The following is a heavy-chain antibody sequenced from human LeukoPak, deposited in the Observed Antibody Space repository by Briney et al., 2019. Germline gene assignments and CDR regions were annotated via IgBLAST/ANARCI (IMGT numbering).Heavy chain of an antibody. Sequence: PGGSLRLSCAASGFTFSSYSMNWARQAPGKGLEWVSSISSSSSYIYYADSVKGRFTISRDNAKNSLYLQMNSLRAEDTAVYYCARGGYYDSSGYRRDYWGQGTLVTVSS. J-gene: IGHJ4*02. CDR1: GFTFSSYS. D-gene: IGHD3-22*01. CDR3: ARGGYYDSSGYRRDY. CDR2: ISSSSSYI. V-gene: IGHV3-21*01.